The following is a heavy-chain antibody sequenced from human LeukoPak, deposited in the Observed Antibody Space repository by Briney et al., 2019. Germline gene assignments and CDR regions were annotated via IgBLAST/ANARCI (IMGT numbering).Heavy chain of an antibody. CDR3: ARGWLAESMVVTPYNY. CDR2: IIPIFGTP. Sequence: SVKVSCKASGGTFSSYAIRWVRQAPGQGLEWMGGIIPIFGTPNYAQKFQGRVTITADESTSTAYMELSSLRSEDTAVYYCARGWLAESMVVTPYNYWGQGTLVTVSS. J-gene: IGHJ4*02. CDR1: GGTFSSYA. V-gene: IGHV1-69*13. D-gene: IGHD4-23*01.